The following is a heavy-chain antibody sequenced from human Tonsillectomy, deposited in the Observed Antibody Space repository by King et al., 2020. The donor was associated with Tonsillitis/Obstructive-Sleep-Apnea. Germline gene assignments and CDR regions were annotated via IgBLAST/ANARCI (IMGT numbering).Heavy chain of an antibody. V-gene: IGHV3-33*01. CDR2: IWYDGSNK. CDR3: ASSLGYCSSTSCDLMRHDAFDI. J-gene: IGHJ3*02. D-gene: IGHD2-2*01. Sequence: VQLVESGGGVVQPGRSLRLSCAASGFTFSSYGMHWVRQAPGKGLEGVAVIWYDGSNKYYADSVKGRFTISRDNSKNTLYLQMNSLRAEDTAVYYCASSLGYCSSTSCDLMRHDAFDIWGQGTMVTVSS. CDR1: GFTFSSYG.